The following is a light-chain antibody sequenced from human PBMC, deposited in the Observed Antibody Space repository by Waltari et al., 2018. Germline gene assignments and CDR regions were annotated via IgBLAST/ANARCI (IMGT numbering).Light chain of an antibody. Sequence: SALTQPASVSGAPGQSITISCTGISNDVGGYTYGSWYQQHPGKAPKLIIYDVNNRPSGISYRFSGSKSGDTASLTISALQPEDEADYYCSSCASTIPLGVFGGGTKLTVL. CDR3: SSCASTIPLGV. CDR2: DVN. CDR1: SNDVGGYTY. J-gene: IGLJ3*02. V-gene: IGLV2-14*01.